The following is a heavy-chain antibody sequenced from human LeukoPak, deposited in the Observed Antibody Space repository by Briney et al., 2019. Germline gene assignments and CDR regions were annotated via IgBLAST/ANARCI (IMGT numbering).Heavy chain of an antibody. CDR1: GGSISSYY. CDR2: INWNSNNI. CDR3: AKASSGYYSAILG. V-gene: IGHV3-9*01. D-gene: IGHD3-22*01. J-gene: IGHJ4*02. Sequence: LSLTCTVSGGSISSYYWSWVRQAPGKGLEWVSGINWNSNNIDYADSVKGRFTISRDNAKNSLYLQMNSLRAEDTALYYCAKASSGYYSAILGWGQGTLVTVSS.